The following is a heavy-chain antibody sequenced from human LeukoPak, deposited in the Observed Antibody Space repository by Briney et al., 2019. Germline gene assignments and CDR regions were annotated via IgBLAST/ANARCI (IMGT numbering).Heavy chain of an antibody. CDR1: GFTFSSYA. V-gene: IGHV3-23*01. D-gene: IGHD2-2*01. CDR2: ISGSGGST. CDR3: AKDAGGCSSTSCYGDSEDF. Sequence: GGSLRLSCAASGFTFSSYAMSWVRQAPGKGLEWVSAISGSGGSTYCADSVKGRFTISRDNSKNTLYLQMNSLRAEDTAVYYCAKDAGGCSSTSCYGDSEDFWGQGTLVTVSS. J-gene: IGHJ4*02.